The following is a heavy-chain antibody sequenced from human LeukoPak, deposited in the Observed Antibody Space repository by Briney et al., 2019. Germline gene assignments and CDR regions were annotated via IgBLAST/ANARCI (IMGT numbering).Heavy chain of an antibody. CDR1: GVSVSGSYY. Sequence: SQTLSLTCTVSGVSVSGSYYWAWIRQPPGKGLEWIGSMHHSGNSYYNPSLKGRVTISVDMSRNQVSLKVSSVIAADTAVYFCARLGSTDIFAGFDIWGQGTMVTVAS. J-gene: IGHJ3*02. V-gene: IGHV4-39*01. D-gene: IGHD3-3*02. CDR2: MHHSGNS. CDR3: ARLGSTDIFAGFDI.